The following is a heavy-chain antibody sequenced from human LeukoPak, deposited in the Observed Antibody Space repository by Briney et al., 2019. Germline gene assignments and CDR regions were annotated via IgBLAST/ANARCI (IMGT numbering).Heavy chain of an antibody. D-gene: IGHD2-2*01. V-gene: IGHV3-9*01. CDR1: GFTFDDYA. J-gene: IGHJ4*02. Sequence: GGSLRLSCAASGFTFDDYAIHWVRQAPGKGLEWVSGISWNSGSIGYADSVKGRFTISRDNAKNSLYLQMNSLRAEDTALYYCAKVGGYCSSTSCSDYFDYWGQGTLVTVSS. CDR2: ISWNSGSI. CDR3: AKVGGYCSSTSCSDYFDY.